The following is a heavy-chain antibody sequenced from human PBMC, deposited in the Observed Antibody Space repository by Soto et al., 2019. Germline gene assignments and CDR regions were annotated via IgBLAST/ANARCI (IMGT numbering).Heavy chain of an antibody. D-gene: IGHD2-15*01. Sequence: PSETLSLTCTVSGGSITYYYWNWIRQPPGKGLEWIGYIYDSGTTKYNPSLEGRVTISLDTSKNQFSLKLNSVTAADTAVYYCAEGWWFDPLAREPGSP. CDR2: IYDSGTT. CDR1: GGSITYYY. CDR3: AEGWWFDP. J-gene: IGHJ5*02. V-gene: IGHV4-59*08.